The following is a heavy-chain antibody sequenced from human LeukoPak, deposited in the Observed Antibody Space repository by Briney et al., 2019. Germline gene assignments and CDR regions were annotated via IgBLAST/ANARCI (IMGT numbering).Heavy chain of an antibody. CDR2: IIPIFGTA. Sequence: ASVKVSCKASGGTLSIYAISWVRQAPGQGLEWMGGIIPIFGTANYAQKFQGRVTITADESTSTAYMELSSLRSEDTAVYYCASDQGRTYYGSGSSPFDYWGQGTLVTVSS. V-gene: IGHV1-69*13. CDR3: ASDQGRTYYGSGSSPFDY. CDR1: GGTLSIYA. D-gene: IGHD3-10*01. J-gene: IGHJ4*02.